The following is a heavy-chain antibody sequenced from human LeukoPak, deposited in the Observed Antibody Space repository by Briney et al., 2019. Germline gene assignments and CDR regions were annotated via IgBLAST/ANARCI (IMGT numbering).Heavy chain of an antibody. CDR2: VYFTGST. V-gene: IGHV4-39*07. CDR1: GGSVNSNNYY. Sequence: SETLSLTCTVSGGSVNSNNYYWAWVRQPPGKGLEWIGNVYFTGSTQYNPSLKSRVTILMDTAKEQFSLRLTSVTAADTAVYYCARDVGIQLLLGDYFDYWGQGILVTVSS. J-gene: IGHJ4*02. CDR3: ARDVGIQLLLGDYFDY. D-gene: IGHD3-22*01.